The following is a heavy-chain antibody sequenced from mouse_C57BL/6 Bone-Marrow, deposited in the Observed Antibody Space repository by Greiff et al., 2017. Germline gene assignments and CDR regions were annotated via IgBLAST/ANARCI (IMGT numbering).Heavy chain of an antibody. J-gene: IGHJ3*01. Sequence: QVQLQQSGAELMKPGASVKLSCKATGYTFTGYWIEWVKQRPGHGLEWIGEILPGGGSTNYNEKFKGKATFTADKSSNTAYMQLSSLTTEDAAIYYCARREYSPCFAYWGQGTLLTVSA. D-gene: IGHD2-12*01. CDR1: GYTFTGYW. CDR2: ILPGGGST. V-gene: IGHV1-9*01. CDR3: ARREYSPCFAY.